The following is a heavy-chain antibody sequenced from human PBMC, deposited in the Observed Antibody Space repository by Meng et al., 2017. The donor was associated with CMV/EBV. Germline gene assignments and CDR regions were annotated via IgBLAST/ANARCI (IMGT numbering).Heavy chain of an antibody. CDR1: GWSFSGYY. J-gene: IGHJ4*02. CDR3: ARGSRLRFLEWLLYGRGYFDY. Sequence: GSLRLSCAVYGWSFSGYYWSWIRQPPGKGLEWIGEINHSGSTNYNPSLKSRVTISVDTSKNQFSLKLSSVTAADTAVYYCARGSRLRFLEWLLYGRGYFDYWGQGTLVTVSS. D-gene: IGHD3-3*01. CDR2: INHSGST. V-gene: IGHV4-34*01.